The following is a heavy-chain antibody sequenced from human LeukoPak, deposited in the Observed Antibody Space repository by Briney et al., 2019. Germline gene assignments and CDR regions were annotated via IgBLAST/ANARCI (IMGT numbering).Heavy chain of an antibody. Sequence: PSETLSLTRAVSGDSFSSHYWTWIRQSPGTGLEWIGCISHIGRTNYNPSLKSRVTISIDTSKNQFSLKLRSVTAADTAVYYCARDLVTVTKGFDIWGQGTMVSVSS. CDR3: ARDLVTVTKGFDI. V-gene: IGHV4-59*11. CDR1: GDSFSSHY. CDR2: ISHIGRT. D-gene: IGHD4-17*01. J-gene: IGHJ3*02.